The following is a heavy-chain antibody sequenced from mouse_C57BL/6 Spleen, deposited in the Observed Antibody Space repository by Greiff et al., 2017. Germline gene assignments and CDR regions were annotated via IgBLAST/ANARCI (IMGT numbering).Heavy chain of an antibody. CDR1: GYTFTSYW. Sequence: QVQLQQPGAELVKPGASVKMSCKASGYTFTSYWITWVKQRPGQGLEWIGDIYPGSGSTNYNEKFKSKATLTVDTSSSTAYMQLSSLTSEDSAVYYCASRGSSYVPLGYWGQGTTLTVSS. V-gene: IGHV1-55*01. CDR2: IYPGSGST. CDR3: ASRGSSYVPLGY. D-gene: IGHD1-1*01. J-gene: IGHJ2*01.